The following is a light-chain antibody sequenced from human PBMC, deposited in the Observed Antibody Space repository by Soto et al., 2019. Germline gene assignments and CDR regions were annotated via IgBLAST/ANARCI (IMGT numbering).Light chain of an antibody. CDR1: KIGSKS. Sequence: SYELTQPPSVSVAPGQTARITCGGNKIGSKSVHWYQQKPGQAPVLVVYVDSDRPSGIPEGFSGYNPGNTATLTINRVEAGDEAYYYCQVWDSSSDQSLVFCGGTALSV. J-gene: IGLJ2*01. V-gene: IGLV3-21*02. CDR3: QVWDSSSDQSLV. CDR2: VDS.